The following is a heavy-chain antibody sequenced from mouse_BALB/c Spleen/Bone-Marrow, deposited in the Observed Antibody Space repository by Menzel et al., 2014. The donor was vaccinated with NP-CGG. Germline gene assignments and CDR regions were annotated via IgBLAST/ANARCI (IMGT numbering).Heavy chain of an antibody. CDR3: ARYYYGFYFDY. Sequence: EVKLMESGAELVKPGASVKLSCTASGFNIKDTYMHWVKQRPEQGLEWIGRIDPANGNTKYDPKFQGKATITADTSSNTAYLQLSILTSEDTAVYYCARYYYGFYFDYWGQGTTLTVSS. J-gene: IGHJ2*01. CDR1: GFNIKDTY. V-gene: IGHV14-3*02. CDR2: IDPANGNT. D-gene: IGHD1-1*01.